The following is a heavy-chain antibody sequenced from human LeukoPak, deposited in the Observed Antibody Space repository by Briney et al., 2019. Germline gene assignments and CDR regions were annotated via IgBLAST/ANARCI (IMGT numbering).Heavy chain of an antibody. J-gene: IGHJ4*02. CDR1: GFTFSSYA. D-gene: IGHD3-22*01. V-gene: IGHV3-30*01. CDR2: ISYDGSNK. Sequence: GGSLRLSCAASGFTFSSYAMHWVRQAPGKGLEWVAVISYDGSNKYYADSVKGRFTISRDNSKNTLYLQMNSLRAEDTAVYYCARVGDYYDSSGYYYFDYWGQGTLVTVSS. CDR3: ARVGDYYDSSGYYYFDY.